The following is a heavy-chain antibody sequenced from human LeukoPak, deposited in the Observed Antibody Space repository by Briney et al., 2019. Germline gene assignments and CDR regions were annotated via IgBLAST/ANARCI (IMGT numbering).Heavy chain of an antibody. D-gene: IGHD4-11*01. J-gene: IGHJ4*02. Sequence: GRSLRLSCAASGFTFSSYGMHWVRQAPGKGLEWVSAISGSGGSTYYADSVKGRFTISRDNSKNTLYLQMNSLRAEDTAVYYCAKNKGSTTVTTSFDYWGQGTLVTVSS. CDR1: GFTFSSYG. CDR3: AKNKGSTTVTTSFDY. V-gene: IGHV3-23*01. CDR2: ISGSGGST.